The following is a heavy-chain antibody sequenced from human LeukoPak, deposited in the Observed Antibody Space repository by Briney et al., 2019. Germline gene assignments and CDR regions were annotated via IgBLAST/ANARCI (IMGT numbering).Heavy chain of an antibody. J-gene: IGHJ5*02. V-gene: IGHV4-34*01. CDR1: GGSFSGYY. CDR3: ARYRGKTGYSYGYES. Sequence: PSETLSLTCAVYGGSFSGYYWSWIRQPPGKGLEWIGEINHSGSTNYNPSLKSRVTISVDTSKNQFSLKLSSVTAADTAVYYCARYRGKTGYSYGYESWGQGTLVTASS. D-gene: IGHD5-18*01. CDR2: INHSGST.